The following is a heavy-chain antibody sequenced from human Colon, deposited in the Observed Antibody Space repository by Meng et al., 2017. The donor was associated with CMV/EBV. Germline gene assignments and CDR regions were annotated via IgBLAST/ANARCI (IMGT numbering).Heavy chain of an antibody. V-gene: IGHV4-34*02. CDR1: GGSFSAYH. Sequence: QVQLQQWGAGLLRPSETLSLTCAVSGGSFSAYHRTWIRQPPGKGLEWIGEISHSGSSNYNPSLKSRITISVDTSKNQFSLNLNSVTAADTAVYYCATGSSQAWELLHYWGPGTMVTVSS. J-gene: IGHJ4*02. D-gene: IGHD1-26*01. CDR2: ISHSGSS. CDR3: ATGSSQAWELLHY.